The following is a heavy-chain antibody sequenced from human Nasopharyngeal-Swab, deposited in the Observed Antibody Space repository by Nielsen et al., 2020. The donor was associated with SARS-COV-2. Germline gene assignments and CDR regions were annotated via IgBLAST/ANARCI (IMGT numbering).Heavy chain of an antibody. CDR2: IYPGDSDT. CDR3: ARVLTEGNYYDSSGYYNY. CDR1: GSSFTSYW. Sequence: GGSLRLSCKGSGSSFTSYWIGWVRQMPGKGLEWMGIIYPGDSDTRYSPSFQGQVTISADKSISTAYLQWSSLKASDTAMYYCARVLTEGNYYDSSGYYNYWGQGTLVTVSS. V-gene: IGHV5-51*01. J-gene: IGHJ4*02. D-gene: IGHD3-22*01.